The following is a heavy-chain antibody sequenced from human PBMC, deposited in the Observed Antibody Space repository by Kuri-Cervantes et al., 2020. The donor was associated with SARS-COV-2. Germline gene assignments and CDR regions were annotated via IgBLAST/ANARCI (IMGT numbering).Heavy chain of an antibody. J-gene: IGHJ4*02. V-gene: IGHV3-48*01. CDR2: ISSSSSTI. D-gene: IGHD2/OR15-2a*01. CDR3: ARETRRTGLSY. CDR1: GFTFSSYE. Sequence: GESLKISCAAPGFTFSSYEMNWVRQAPGKGLEWVSYISSSSSTIYYADSVKGRFTISRDNSKNTLYLQMNSLRAEDTAVYYCARETRRTGLSYWGQGNLVNVSS.